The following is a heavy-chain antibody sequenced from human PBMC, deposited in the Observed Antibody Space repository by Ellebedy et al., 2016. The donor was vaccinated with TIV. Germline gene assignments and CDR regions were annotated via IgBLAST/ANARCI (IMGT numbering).Heavy chain of an antibody. V-gene: IGHV3-66*01. CDR1: GFNVSSNY. CDR2: IFRGGST. CDR3: ATITIFGVVRGVWDV. Sequence: GESLKISCAASGFNVSSNYMSWLRQAPGKGLEWVSAIFRGGSTYHAYSVKDRFIISRDNSKNTLFLQMNNLRAEDTAVYYCATITIFGVVRGVWDVWGPGTTVTVSS. D-gene: IGHD3-3*01. J-gene: IGHJ6*02.